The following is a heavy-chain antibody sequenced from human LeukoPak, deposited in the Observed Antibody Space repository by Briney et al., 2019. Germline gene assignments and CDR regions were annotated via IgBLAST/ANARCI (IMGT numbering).Heavy chain of an antibody. D-gene: IGHD3-10*01. V-gene: IGHV5-51*01. CDR1: GYTFTNYW. J-gene: IGHJ4*02. CDR3: AASTYGSGAYAGFDS. CDR2: MYPGDSDT. Sequence: GESLKISCRAAGYTFTNYWIGWVRQMPGKGLEWMGIMYPGDSDTRYSPSFQGQVTLSADKSISTAYLQWSSLKASDTAMYYCAASTYGSGAYAGFDSWGQGTLVTVSS.